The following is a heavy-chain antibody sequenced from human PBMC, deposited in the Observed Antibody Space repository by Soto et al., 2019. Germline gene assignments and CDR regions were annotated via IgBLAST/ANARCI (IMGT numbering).Heavy chain of an antibody. D-gene: IGHD6-13*01. CDR2: IIPIFGTA. CDR1: GGTFSSYA. V-gene: IGHV1-69*01. CDR3: ARDPFGIAAAGSGWFDP. J-gene: IGHJ5*02. Sequence: QVQLVQSGAEVKKPGSSVKVSCKASGGTFSSYAISWVRQAPGHGLEWMGGIIPIFGTANYAQKFQGRCTITADESTSTAYMELSSLRSEETAVYYCARDPFGIAAAGSGWFDPWGQGTLVTVSS.